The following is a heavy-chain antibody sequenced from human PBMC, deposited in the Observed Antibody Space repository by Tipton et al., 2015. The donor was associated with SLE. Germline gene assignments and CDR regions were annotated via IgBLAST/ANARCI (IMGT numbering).Heavy chain of an antibody. D-gene: IGHD3-22*01. J-gene: IGHJ3*02. V-gene: IGHV3-11*04. CDR1: GFTFTDYY. CDR2: MSGSTYSM. Sequence: SLRLSCATSGFTFTDYYMSWIRQAPGRGLEWVSFMSGSTYSMYYADSVKGRFTISRDNAKNSLYLQMNDLRVEDTAVYYCARDRTPYYDKNGYYDAPDIWGQGTMVAVSS. CDR3: ARDRTPYYDKNGYYDAPDI.